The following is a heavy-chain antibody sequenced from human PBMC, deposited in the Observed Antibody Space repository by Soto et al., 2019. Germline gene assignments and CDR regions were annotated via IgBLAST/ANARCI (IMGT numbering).Heavy chain of an antibody. J-gene: IGHJ4*02. Sequence: QVQLQESGPGLVKPSETLSLTCSVSGASISNYYWSWIRQPPGKGLVRIGYVNYSGSTNYSPSLKSRVTISEDTSKNQFSLNLSGVTAADTAVYYCAGASVRGLNSGSYLSYWGQGTLVTVSS. CDR1: GASISNYY. V-gene: IGHV4-59*01. CDR3: AGASVRGLNSGSYLSY. CDR2: VNYSGST. D-gene: IGHD1-26*01.